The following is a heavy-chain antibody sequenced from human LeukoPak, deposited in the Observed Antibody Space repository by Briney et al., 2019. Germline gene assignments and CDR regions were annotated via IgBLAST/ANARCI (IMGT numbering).Heavy chain of an antibody. CDR3: ARSVLTTNRHFDC. CDR2: IYYSGST. CDR1: GGSISSSSYY. V-gene: IGHV4-39*01. J-gene: IGHJ4*02. D-gene: IGHD1-14*01. Sequence: SETLSLTCTVSGGSISSSSYYWGWIRQPPGKGLEWIGSIYYSGSTYYNPSLKSRVTISVDTSKNQFSLKLSSVTAADAAVYYCARSVLTTNRHFDCWGQGTLVTVSS.